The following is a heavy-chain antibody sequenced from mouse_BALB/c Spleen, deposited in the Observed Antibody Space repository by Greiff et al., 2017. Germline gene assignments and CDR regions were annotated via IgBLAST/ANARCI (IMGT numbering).Heavy chain of an antibody. V-gene: IGHV1-63*02. CDR2: IYPGGGYT. CDR3: ARKGHYYGSSSYAMDY. Sequence: QVHVKQSGAELVRPGTSVKMSCKAAGYTFTNYWIGWVKQRPGHGLEWIGDIYPGGGYTNYNEKFKGKATLTADTSSSTAYMQLSSLTSEDSAIYYCARKGHYYGSSSYAMDYWGQGTSVTVSS. CDR1: GYTFTNYW. J-gene: IGHJ4*01. D-gene: IGHD1-1*01.